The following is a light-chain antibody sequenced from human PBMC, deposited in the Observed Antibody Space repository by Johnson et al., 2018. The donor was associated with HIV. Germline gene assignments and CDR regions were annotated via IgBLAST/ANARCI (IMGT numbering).Light chain of an antibody. V-gene: IGLV1-51*01. Sequence: QSVLTQPPSVSAAPGQKVTISCSGSSSNIGNNYVSWYQQLPGTAPKLLIYDNNKRPSGIPDRFSGSKSGTSATLGITGLRSGDGGDYCCGSWDNTLSVFVFGAGTNVTVL. CDR1: SSNIGNNY. J-gene: IGLJ1*01. CDR2: DNN. CDR3: GSWDNTLSVFV.